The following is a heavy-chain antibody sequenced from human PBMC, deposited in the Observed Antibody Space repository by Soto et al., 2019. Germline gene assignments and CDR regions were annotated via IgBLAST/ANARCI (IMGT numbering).Heavy chain of an antibody. Sequence: EASVKVSCKASGYTFTGYYMHWVRQAPGQGLEWMGWINPNSGGTNYAQKFQGWVTMTRDTSISTAYMEPSRLRSDDTAVYYCAREGLYCSSTSCPPRVWFDPWGQEPWSPSPQ. CDR1: GYTFTGYY. CDR3: AREGLYCSSTSCPPRVWFDP. V-gene: IGHV1-2*04. J-gene: IGHJ5*02. D-gene: IGHD2-2*01. CDR2: INPNSGGT.